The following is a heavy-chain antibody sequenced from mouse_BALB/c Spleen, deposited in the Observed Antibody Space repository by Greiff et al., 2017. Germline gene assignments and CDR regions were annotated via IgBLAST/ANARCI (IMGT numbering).Heavy chain of an antibody. V-gene: IGHV5-6-3*01. CDR2: INSNGGST. Sequence: VESGGGLVQPGGSLKLSCAASGFTFSSYGMSWVRQTPDKRLELVATINSNGGSTYYPDSVKGRFTISRDNAKNTLYLQMSSLKSEDTAMYYCARDDYDWFAYWGQGTLVTVSA. D-gene: IGHD2-4*01. CDR1: GFTFSSYG. J-gene: IGHJ3*01. CDR3: ARDDYDWFAY.